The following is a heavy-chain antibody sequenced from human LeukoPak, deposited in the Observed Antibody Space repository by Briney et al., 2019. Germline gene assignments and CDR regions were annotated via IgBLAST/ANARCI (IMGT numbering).Heavy chain of an antibody. Sequence: ASVKVSCKASGYTFTRYALNWVRQAPGQGLEWMGWINTNTGNPTYAQGLTGRFVFSLDSSVSTTYLQISSLTAEDTAVYYCARAGCDSATCPWNWFDSWGQGTLVTVSS. CDR2: INTNTGNP. V-gene: IGHV7-4-1*02. CDR3: ARAGCDSATCPWNWFDS. J-gene: IGHJ5*01. D-gene: IGHD1-1*01. CDR1: GYTFTRYA.